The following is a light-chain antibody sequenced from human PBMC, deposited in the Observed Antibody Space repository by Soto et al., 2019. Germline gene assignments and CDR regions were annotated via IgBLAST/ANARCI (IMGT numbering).Light chain of an antibody. CDR2: SAS. CDR1: QSISSN. CDR3: QKYIKWPPTYT. Sequence: EIVMTQSPATLSVSPGERATLSCRASQSISSNLAWYQQKPGQAPRLLIYSASTRAIGIPARCSGSGSETEFTLTIISLQAEDVQVYYCQKYIKWPPTYTVGQGTKLEIK. V-gene: IGKV3-15*01. J-gene: IGKJ2*01.